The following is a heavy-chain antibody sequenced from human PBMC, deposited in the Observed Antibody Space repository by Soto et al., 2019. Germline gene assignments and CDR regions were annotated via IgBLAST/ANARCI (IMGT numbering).Heavy chain of an antibody. D-gene: IGHD3-10*01. CDR1: GFTFSSYA. CDR3: AKQYYGSGSP. J-gene: IGHJ5*02. Sequence: GGSLRLSCAASGFTFSSYAMSWVRQAPGKGLEWVSGISGSGGSTYYADSVKGRFTTSRDNSKSTLYLQMNSLRAEDTAVYYCAKQYYGSGSPWGQGTLVTVSS. V-gene: IGHV3-23*01. CDR2: ISGSGGST.